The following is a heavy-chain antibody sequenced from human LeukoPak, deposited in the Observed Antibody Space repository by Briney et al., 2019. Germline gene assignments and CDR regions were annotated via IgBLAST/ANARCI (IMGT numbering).Heavy chain of an antibody. J-gene: IGHJ4*02. V-gene: IGHV4-4*02. CDR3: ARGRNVDYQYYYGSGTSGYFDY. D-gene: IGHD3-10*01. Sequence: TSETLSLTCAVSGGSISSSNWWSWVRQPPGKGLEWIGEIYHSGSTYYNPSLKSRVTISVDKSKNQFSLKLSSVTAADTAVYYCARGRNVDYQYYYGSGTSGYFDYWGQGTLVTVSS. CDR2: IYHSGST. CDR1: GGSISSSNW.